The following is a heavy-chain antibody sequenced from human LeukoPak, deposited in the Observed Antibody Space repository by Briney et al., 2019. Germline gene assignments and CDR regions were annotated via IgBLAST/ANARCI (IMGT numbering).Heavy chain of an antibody. D-gene: IGHD3-22*01. CDR3: ARDMYYYDSSAYFDY. Sequence: PSETLSLTCTVSGGSISSYYWSWIRQPPGKGLEWIGYIYYSGSTNYNPSLKSRVTISVDTSKNQFSLKLSSVTAADTAVYYCARDMYYYDSSAYFDYWGQGTLVTVSS. J-gene: IGHJ4*02. CDR2: IYYSGST. V-gene: IGHV4-59*01. CDR1: GGSISSYY.